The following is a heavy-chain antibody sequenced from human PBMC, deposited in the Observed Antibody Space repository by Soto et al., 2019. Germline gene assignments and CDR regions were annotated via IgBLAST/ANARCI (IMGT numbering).Heavy chain of an antibody. CDR2: IYYSGST. CDR3: ARDRRYSSSSYGMDV. J-gene: IGHJ6*02. D-gene: IGHD6-6*01. CDR1: GGSISSYY. V-gene: IGHV4-59*01. Sequence: QVQLQESGPGLVKPSETLSLTCTVSGGSISSYYWSWIRQPPGKGLEWIGYIYYSGSTNYNPSLKRRFPISVDTSKNQFSLKLSSVTAADTAVYYCARDRRYSSSSYGMDVWGQGTTVTVSS.